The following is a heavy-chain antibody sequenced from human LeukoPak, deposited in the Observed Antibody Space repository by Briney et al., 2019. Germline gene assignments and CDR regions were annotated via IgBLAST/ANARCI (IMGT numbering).Heavy chain of an antibody. J-gene: IGHJ4*02. CDR2: ISSSGSTI. V-gene: IGHV3-11*01. D-gene: IGHD3-22*01. CDR3: ARWYYDSSGYYYFDY. Sequence: GGSLRLSCAASGFTFSDYYMSWIRQAPGKGLEWVSYISSSGSTIYYADSVKGRFTISRDNAKNSLYLQMNSLRAEDTAVYYCARWYYDSSGYYYFDYWGQGTLVTVSS. CDR1: GFTFSDYY.